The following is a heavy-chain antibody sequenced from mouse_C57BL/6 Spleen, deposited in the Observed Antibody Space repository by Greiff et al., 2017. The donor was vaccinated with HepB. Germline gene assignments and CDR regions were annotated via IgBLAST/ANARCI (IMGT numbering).Heavy chain of an antibody. V-gene: IGHV5-17*01. CDR3: ARNGYYLWYFDV. CDR1: GFTFSDYG. CDR2: ISSGSSTI. J-gene: IGHJ1*03. D-gene: IGHD2-3*01. Sequence: VQLKESGGGLVKPGGSLKLSCAASGFTFSDYGMHWVRQAPEKGLEWVAYISSGSSTIYYADTVKGRFTISRDNAKNTLFLQMTSLRSEDTAMYYCARNGYYLWYFDVWGTGTTVTVSS.